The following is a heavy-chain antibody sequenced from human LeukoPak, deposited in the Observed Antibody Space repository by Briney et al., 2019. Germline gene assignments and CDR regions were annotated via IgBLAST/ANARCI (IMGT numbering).Heavy chain of an antibody. D-gene: IGHD3-22*01. Sequence: GGSLRLSCAASGFTFSIFWMSWVRQAPGKGLEWVANIKQGGSAKYYVDSVKGRFTISRDNARNPLYLEMNNLRAEDTAIYYCATSYDSSGNNWGQGTLVTVSS. CDR3: ATSYDSSGNN. CDR1: GFTFSIFW. V-gene: IGHV3-7*01. CDR2: IKQGGSAK. J-gene: IGHJ4*02.